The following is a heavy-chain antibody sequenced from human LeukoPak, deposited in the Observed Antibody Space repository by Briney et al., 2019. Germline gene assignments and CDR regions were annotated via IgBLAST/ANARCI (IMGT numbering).Heavy chain of an antibody. Sequence: PGGSLRLSCAASGFTFSSYAMSWVRQAPGKGLEWVSAISGSGGSTYYADSVKGRFTISRDNSKNTLYLQMNSPRAEDTAVYYCAKDMDSSSWPFLPFDYWGQGTLVTVSS. D-gene: IGHD6-13*01. V-gene: IGHV3-23*01. CDR2: ISGSGGST. J-gene: IGHJ4*02. CDR1: GFTFSSYA. CDR3: AKDMDSSSWPFLPFDY.